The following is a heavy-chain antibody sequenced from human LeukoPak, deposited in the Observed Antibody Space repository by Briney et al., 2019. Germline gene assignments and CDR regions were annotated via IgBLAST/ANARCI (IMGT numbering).Heavy chain of an antibody. V-gene: IGHV3-33*01. J-gene: IGHJ4*02. Sequence: PGGSLRLSCAASGFTLSNYGMHWVRQAPGKGLEWVAVIWYDGSDKYYADSVKGRFTISRDNSKNTLYVQMNSLRVEDTAVYYCATSFGDYDAHSWGQGTLVTVSS. CDR1: GFTLSNYG. D-gene: IGHD4/OR15-4a*01. CDR3: ATSFGDYDAHS. CDR2: IWYDGSDK.